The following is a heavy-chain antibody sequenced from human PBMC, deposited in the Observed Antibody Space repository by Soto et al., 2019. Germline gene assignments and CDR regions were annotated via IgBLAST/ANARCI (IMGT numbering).Heavy chain of an antibody. Sequence: QVQLVESGGGVVQPGRSLRLSCAASGFTFSSYGMHWVRQAPGKGLEWVAVISYDGSNKYYADSVKGRFTISRDNSKNTLYLQMNSLRAEDTAVYYCAKDLPRIAARPSQGGHYYCGMDVWGQGTTVTVSS. D-gene: IGHD6-6*01. CDR2: ISYDGSNK. J-gene: IGHJ6*02. CDR3: AKDLPRIAARPSQGGHYYCGMDV. V-gene: IGHV3-30*18. CDR1: GFTFSSYG.